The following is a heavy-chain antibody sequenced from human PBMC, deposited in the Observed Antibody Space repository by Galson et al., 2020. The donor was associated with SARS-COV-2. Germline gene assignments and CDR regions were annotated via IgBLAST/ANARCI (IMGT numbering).Heavy chain of an antibody. CDR3: AAVNGGYLNYGLNV. D-gene: IGHD3-16*02. Sequence: GGSLRLSCAASGLILRDVWVIWVRQAPGKGLEWVGHIKRALEDGTADYATPVKGRFVISRDDSRNIVWLQMNSLKIDDTGTYFCAAVNGGYLNYGLNVWGQGTTVTVS. CDR1: GLILRDVW. V-gene: IGHV3-15*05. J-gene: IGHJ6*01. CDR2: IKRALEDGTA.